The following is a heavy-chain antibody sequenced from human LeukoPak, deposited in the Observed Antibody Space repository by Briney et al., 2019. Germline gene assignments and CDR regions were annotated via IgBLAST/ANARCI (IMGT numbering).Heavy chain of an antibody. Sequence: SDTLTLTCTLSGGSFSSYYWSWIRQPPGRGLEWIGYIYYSGSTNHNPSLKSRVTISVDTSKNQFYLKLRSVTAADTAVYYCARGYSSRHWGQGTLVTVSS. CDR3: ARGYSSRH. J-gene: IGHJ4*02. CDR1: GGSFSSYY. CDR2: IYYSGST. D-gene: IGHD6-13*01. V-gene: IGHV4-59*07.